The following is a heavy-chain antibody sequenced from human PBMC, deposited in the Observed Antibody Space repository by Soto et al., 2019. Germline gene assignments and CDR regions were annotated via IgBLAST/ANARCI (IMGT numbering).Heavy chain of an antibody. CDR1: GFTVSSNY. CDR2: IYSGGST. Sequence: EVQLVESGGGLIQPGGSLRLSCAASGFTVSSNYMSWVRQAPGKGLEWVSVIYSGGSTYYADSVKGRFTISRDNSKNTLYLQMNSLRAEDTAVYYCANSNCGGDCYYYGMDVWGQGTTVTVSS. CDR3: ANSNCGGDCYYYGMDV. D-gene: IGHD2-21*01. J-gene: IGHJ6*02. V-gene: IGHV3-53*01.